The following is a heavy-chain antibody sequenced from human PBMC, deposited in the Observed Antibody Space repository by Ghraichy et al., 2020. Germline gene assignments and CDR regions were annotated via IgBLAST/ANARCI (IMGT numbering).Heavy chain of an antibody. Sequence: SETLSLTCTVSGTSISLRTFYWGWVRQTPGKGLEWIGSIHHTGNTYDNPSHKSRVTISVDTSRNQFSLRMTSLTAADTAVYYCARLGPRDYFDYWGQGTLVTVSS. V-gene: IGHV4-39*01. CDR3: ARLGPRDYFDY. J-gene: IGHJ4*02. CDR2: IHHTGNT. CDR1: GTSISLRTFY. D-gene: IGHD3-10*01.